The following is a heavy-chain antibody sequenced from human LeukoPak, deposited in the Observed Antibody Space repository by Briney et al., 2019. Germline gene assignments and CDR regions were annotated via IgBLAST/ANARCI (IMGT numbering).Heavy chain of an antibody. CDR3: GRGTIAAAGYYYFDY. V-gene: IGHV3-7*04. CDR1: GFXFSSYW. CDR2: IKQDGSEK. J-gene: IGHJ4*02. D-gene: IGHD6-13*01. Sequence: PGGSLRLSCAASGFXFSSYWISWVRQAPGKGQEWVANIKQDGSEKYYVDSVKGRFTISRDNAKNSLYLQMNSLRAEDTAVYYCGRGTIAAAGYYYFDYWGQGTQVTVSS.